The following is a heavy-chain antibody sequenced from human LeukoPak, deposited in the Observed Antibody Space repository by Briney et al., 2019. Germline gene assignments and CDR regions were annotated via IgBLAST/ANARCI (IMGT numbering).Heavy chain of an antibody. J-gene: IGHJ4*02. CDR2: IKQDGSEK. D-gene: IGHD2/OR15-2a*01. CDR3: ARDPKNFYGHFDY. V-gene: IGHV3-7*05. CDR1: GFTFSSYW. Sequence: GRSLRLSCAASGFTFSSYWMSWVRQAPGKGLEWVANIKQDGSEKYYEDSVKGRFTISRDNAKNSLYLQMNSLRAEDTAVYYCARDPKNFYGHFDYWGQGTLVTVSS.